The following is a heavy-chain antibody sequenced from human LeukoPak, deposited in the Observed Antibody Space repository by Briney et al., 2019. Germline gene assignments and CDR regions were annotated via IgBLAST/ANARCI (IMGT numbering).Heavy chain of an antibody. CDR3: ARDSVGAGYFDY. D-gene: IGHD1-26*01. J-gene: IGHJ4*02. Sequence: GGSLRLSCAASGFTVSSNYMSWVRQPPGKGLEWVSLIYSGGSTYYADSVKGRFTISRDNSKNTLYLQMNSLRAEDTAVYYCARDSVGAGYFDYWGQGTLVTVSS. CDR2: IYSGGST. V-gene: IGHV3-53*01. CDR1: GFTVSSNY.